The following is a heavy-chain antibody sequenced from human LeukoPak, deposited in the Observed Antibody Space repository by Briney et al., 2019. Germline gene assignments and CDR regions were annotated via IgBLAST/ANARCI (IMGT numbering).Heavy chain of an antibody. CDR3: ARGVPHYYDSSAPFDY. CDR1: GFTFSKSW. J-gene: IGHJ4*02. V-gene: IGHV3-7*01. Sequence: PGGSLRLSCAASGFTFSKSWMTWVRQAPGKGLEWVANIEPDGSEKYYVDSVKGRFTISRDNAKNSLYLQMRSLRAEDTAVYYCARGVPHYYDSSAPFDYWGQGTLVTVSS. CDR2: IEPDGSEK. D-gene: IGHD3-22*01.